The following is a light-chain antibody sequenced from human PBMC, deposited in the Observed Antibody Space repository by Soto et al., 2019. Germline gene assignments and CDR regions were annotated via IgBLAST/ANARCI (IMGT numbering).Light chain of an antibody. J-gene: IGKJ1*01. CDR3: KQYNNWPV. CDR2: AAS. CDR1: QSVSSN. V-gene: IGKV3-15*01. Sequence: EIVMTQSPATLSVSPGERATLSCRASQSVSSNLAWYQQKPGQAPGLLIYAASTRATGIPARFSGSGSGTEFTLTISSLQSEDFAVYYCKQYNNWPVFGQGTKVDIK.